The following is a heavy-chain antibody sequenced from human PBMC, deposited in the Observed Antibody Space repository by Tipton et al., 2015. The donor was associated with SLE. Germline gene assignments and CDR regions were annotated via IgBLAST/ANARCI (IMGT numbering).Heavy chain of an antibody. V-gene: IGHV3-9*01. D-gene: IGHD3-10*01. Sequence: RSLRLSCAASGFIFDDYAMHWVRQAPGKGLEWVSGINWNSGSIAYADFVKGRFNISRDNAKNSLYLLMNSLTPEDTALYYCAKDIHHGSRSYDFWGQGTLVTVSA. CDR2: INWNSGSI. CDR1: GFIFDDYA. J-gene: IGHJ4*02. CDR3: AKDIHHGSRSYDF.